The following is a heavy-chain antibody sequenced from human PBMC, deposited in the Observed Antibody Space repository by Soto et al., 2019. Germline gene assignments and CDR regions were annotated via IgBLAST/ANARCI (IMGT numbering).Heavy chain of an antibody. CDR2: ISSSSSYI. V-gene: IGHV3-21*01. J-gene: IGHJ6*02. Sequence: PGKGLEWVSSISSSSSYIYYADSVKGRFTISRDNAKNSLYLQMNSLRAEDTAVYYCARVTFVVVPAALLYYGMDVWGQGTTVTVSS. D-gene: IGHD2-2*01. CDR3: ARVTFVVVPAALLYYGMDV.